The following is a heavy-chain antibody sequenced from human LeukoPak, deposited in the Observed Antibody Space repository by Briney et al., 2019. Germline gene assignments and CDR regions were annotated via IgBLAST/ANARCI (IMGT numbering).Heavy chain of an antibody. CDR1: GCTFSSYS. J-gene: IGHJ4*02. CDR3: ARDGAYRGGDCSGCYFDY. V-gene: IGHV3-21*01. Sequence: GGSLRLSWAASGCTFSSYSMNWVRQAPGKGLEWVSSISSSSSYIYYADSVKGRFTISRRNAKNSLYLQMNSLRAEDTAVYYCARDGAYRGGDCSGCYFDYWGQGTLVTVSS. CDR2: ISSSSSYI. D-gene: IGHD2-21*02.